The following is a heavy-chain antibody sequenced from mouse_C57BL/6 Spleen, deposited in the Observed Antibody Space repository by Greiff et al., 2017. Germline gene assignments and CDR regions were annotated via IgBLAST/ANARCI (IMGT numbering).Heavy chain of an antibody. J-gene: IGHJ2*01. V-gene: IGHV5-17*01. CDR3: ARDYGMYFDY. D-gene: IGHD1-2*01. Sequence: EVQLQESGGGLVKPGGSLKLSCAASGFTFSDYGMHWVRQAPEKGLEWVAYISSGSSTIYYADTVKGRFTISRDNAKNTLFLQMTSLRSEDTAMYYCARDYGMYFDYWGQGTTLTVSS. CDR2: ISSGSSTI. CDR1: GFTFSDYG.